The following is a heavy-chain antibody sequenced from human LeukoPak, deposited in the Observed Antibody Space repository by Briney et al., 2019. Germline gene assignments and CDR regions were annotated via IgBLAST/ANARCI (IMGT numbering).Heavy chain of an antibody. D-gene: IGHD3-22*01. CDR1: GGSISSSSYY. Sequence: SETLSLTCTVSGGSISSSSYYWGWIRQPPGKGLEWIGYIYYSGSTNYNPSLKSRVTISVDTSKNQFSLKLSSVTAADTAVYYCARGFETYYYDSSGHVAFDIWGQGTMVTVSS. CDR3: ARGFETYYYDSSGHVAFDI. V-gene: IGHV4-61*05. J-gene: IGHJ3*02. CDR2: IYYSGST.